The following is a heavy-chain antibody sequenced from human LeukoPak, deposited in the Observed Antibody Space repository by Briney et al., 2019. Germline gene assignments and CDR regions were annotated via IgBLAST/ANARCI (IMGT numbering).Heavy chain of an antibody. Sequence: GASVKVSCKASGGTFSRYAISWVRQAPGQGLESMGGYIPMFGTANYAQNFQNRVTITADESTSTFSMEVSSLRPEDTAVYFCAGASSKWELSFWGQGTLVTVSS. CDR1: GGTFSRYA. CDR2: YIPMFGTA. CDR3: AGASSKWELSF. D-gene: IGHD1-26*01. J-gene: IGHJ4*02. V-gene: IGHV1-69*01.